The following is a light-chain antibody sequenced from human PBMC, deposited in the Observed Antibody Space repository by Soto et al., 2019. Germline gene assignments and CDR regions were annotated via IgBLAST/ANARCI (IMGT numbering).Light chain of an antibody. CDR2: GVS. Sequence: IVLAQSPGTLSLSPGETATLSCRASQAVDSKFLAWYQQNPGQAPRLIMFGVSGRATGVPARFSGGVSGTDFTLTIRSLEPEDFAVYYCQLYGISVPVTFGQGTRRQI. V-gene: IGKV3-20*01. CDR3: QLYGISVPVT. CDR1: QAVDSKF. J-gene: IGKJ5*01.